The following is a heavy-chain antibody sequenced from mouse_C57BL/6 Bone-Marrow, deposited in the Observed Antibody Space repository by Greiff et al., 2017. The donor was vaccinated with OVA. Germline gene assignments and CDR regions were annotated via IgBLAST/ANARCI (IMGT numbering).Heavy chain of an antibody. CDR1: GFTFSSYA. D-gene: IGHD2-4*01. CDR3: TRGYDYDEGGKNY. CDR2: ISSGGDYT. J-gene: IGHJ2*01. V-gene: IGHV5-9-1*02. Sequence: EVHLVESGEGLVKPGGSLKLSCAASGFTFSSYAMSWVRQTPEKRLEWVAYISSGGDYTYSADTVKGRFTISRANARNTLYLQMSSLKSEDTAMYYCTRGYDYDEGGKNYWGQGTTLTVSS.